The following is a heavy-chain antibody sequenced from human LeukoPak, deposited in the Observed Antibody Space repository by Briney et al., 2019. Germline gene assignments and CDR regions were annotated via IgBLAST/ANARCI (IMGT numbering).Heavy chain of an antibody. D-gene: IGHD2-15*01. CDR3: ARGRPHGSDY. J-gene: IGHJ4*02. V-gene: IGHV3-74*01. CDR1: VFTFSSYW. Sequence: GGSLRLSCAASVFTFSSYWMNWVRQVPGKGLVWVSRIVSDGSNTNYADSVKGRFTISRDNAKNTLYLQMNSLRVEDTAVYYCARGRPHGSDYWGQGTLVTVSS. CDR2: IVSDGSNT.